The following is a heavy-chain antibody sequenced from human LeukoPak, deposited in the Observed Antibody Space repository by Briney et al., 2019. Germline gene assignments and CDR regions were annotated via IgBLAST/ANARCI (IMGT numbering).Heavy chain of an antibody. CDR1: GGSFSGYY. D-gene: IGHD7-27*01. J-gene: IGHJ4*02. V-gene: IGHV4-34*01. Sequence: SETLSLTCAVYGGSFSGYYWSWIRQPPGKGLEWIGEINHSGSTNYNPSLKSRVTISVDTSKNQFSLKLSSLTAADTAVYYWERGSNWAVDYWGQGTLVTVSS. CDR3: ERGSNWAVDY. CDR2: INHSGST.